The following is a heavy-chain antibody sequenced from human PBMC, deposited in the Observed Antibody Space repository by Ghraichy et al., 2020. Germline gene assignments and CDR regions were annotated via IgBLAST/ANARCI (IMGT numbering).Heavy chain of an antibody. J-gene: IGHJ2*01. V-gene: IGHV3-23*01. Sequence: GGSLRLSCAASGFTFSSYAMSWVRQAPGKGLEWVSAISGSGGSTYYADSVKGRFTISRDNSKNTLYLQMNSQRAEDTAVYYCAKVGGTTVVTITRYWYFDLWGRGTLVTVSS. CDR1: GFTFSSYA. CDR2: ISGSGGST. D-gene: IGHD4-23*01. CDR3: AKVGGTTVVTITRYWYFDL.